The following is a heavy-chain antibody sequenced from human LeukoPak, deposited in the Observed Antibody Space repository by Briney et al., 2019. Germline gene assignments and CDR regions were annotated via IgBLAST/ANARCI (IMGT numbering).Heavy chain of an antibody. D-gene: IGHD2-21*01. CDR3: AKNPAPTTYSTFDC. CDR2: ISDSGDST. CDR1: GFTVSSNY. J-gene: IGHJ4*02. V-gene: IGHV3-23*01. Sequence: GGSLRLSCAASGFTVSSNYMSWVRQAPGKGLEWVSTISDSGDSTYYADSVTGRFTISRDNSKSTLYLQMSSLGAEDTAVYYCAKNPAPTTYSTFDCWGQGTLVTVSS.